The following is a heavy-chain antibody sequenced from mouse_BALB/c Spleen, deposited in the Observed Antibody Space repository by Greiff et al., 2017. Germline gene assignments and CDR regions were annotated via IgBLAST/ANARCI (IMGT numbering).Heavy chain of an antibody. CDR3: ERFPSFITTVEGVY. CDR1: GYSITSGYS. J-gene: IGHJ2*01. Sequence: DVMLVESGPDLVKPSQSLSLTCTVTGYSITSGYSWHWIRQFPGNKLEWMGYIHYSGSTNYNPSLKSRISITRDTSKNQFFLQLNSVTTEDTATYDCERFPSFITTVEGVYWGQGTTLTVSS. V-gene: IGHV3-1*02. CDR2: IHYSGST. D-gene: IGHD1-1*01.